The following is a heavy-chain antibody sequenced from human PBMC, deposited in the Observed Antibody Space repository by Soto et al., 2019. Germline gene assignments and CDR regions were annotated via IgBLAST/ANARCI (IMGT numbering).Heavy chain of an antibody. CDR1: GFTFSSYS. D-gene: IGHD3-3*01. CDR3: ARDLTTYDVWSGWVY. Sequence: EVQLVESGGGLVKPGGSLRLSCAASGFTFSSYSMNWVRQAPGKGLEWVSSISSSSSYIYYADSVKGRFTISRDNAKNSLYLQMNSLRAEDTAVYYCARDLTTYDVWSGWVYWGQGTLVTVSS. V-gene: IGHV3-21*01. J-gene: IGHJ4*02. CDR2: ISSSSSYI.